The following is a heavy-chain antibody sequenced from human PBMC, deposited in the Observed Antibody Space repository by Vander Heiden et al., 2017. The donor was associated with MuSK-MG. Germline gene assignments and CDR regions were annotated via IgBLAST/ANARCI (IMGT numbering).Heavy chain of an antibody. Sequence: EVQLVQSGAEVKKPGEPRRISLRGSGYGFTSYWISWVRQMPGKGLEWMGRIDPSDSYTNYSPSFQGHVTISADKSISTAYLQWSRLKASDTAMYYCARHDGVVRGEDYWGHRTLVTVSS. J-gene: IGHJ4*01. CDR3: ARHDGVVRGEDY. V-gene: IGHV5-10-1*03. CDR2: IDPSDSYT. D-gene: IGHD3-10*02. CDR1: GYGFTSYW.